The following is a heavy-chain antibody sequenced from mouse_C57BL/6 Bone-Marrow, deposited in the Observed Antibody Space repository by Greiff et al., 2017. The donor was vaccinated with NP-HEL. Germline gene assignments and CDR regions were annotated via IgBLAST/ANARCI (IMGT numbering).Heavy chain of an antibody. V-gene: IGHV14-4*01. CDR1: GFNIKDDY. CDR2: IDPENGDT. Sequence: EVKLQESGAELVRPGASVKLSCTASGFNIKDDYMHWVKQRPEQGLEWIGWIDPENGDTEYASKFQGKATITADTFPNTAYLQLSSLASENTAVYYCTTQTYYSYGAWFAYWGQGTLVTVSA. CDR3: TTQTYYSYGAWFAY. J-gene: IGHJ3*01. D-gene: IGHD2-12*01.